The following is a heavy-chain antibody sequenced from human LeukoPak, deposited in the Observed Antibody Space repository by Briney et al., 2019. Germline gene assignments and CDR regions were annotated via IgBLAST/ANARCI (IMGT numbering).Heavy chain of an antibody. J-gene: IGHJ3*02. CDR1: GFTFSSYG. CDR3: TTDFRHTYYYDRDSDVHDAFDI. V-gene: IGHV3-15*01. CDR2: IKSKTDGGTT. Sequence: PGGSLRLSCAASGFTFSSYGMHWVRQAPGKGLEWVGRIKSKTDGGTTDYAAPVKGRFTISRDDSKNTLYLQMNSLKTEDTAVYYCTTDFRHTYYYDRDSDVHDAFDIWGQGTMVTASS. D-gene: IGHD3-22*01.